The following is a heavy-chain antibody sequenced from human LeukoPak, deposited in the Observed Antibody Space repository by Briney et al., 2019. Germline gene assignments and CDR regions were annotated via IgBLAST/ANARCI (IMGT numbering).Heavy chain of an antibody. D-gene: IGHD6-19*01. CDR3: AKDSLNSSGWYGRAFDI. J-gene: IGHJ3*02. CDR1: GFTFSSYA. Sequence: GGSLRLSCAASGFTFSSYAMHWVRQAPGKGLEWVAVISYDGSNKYYADSVKGRFTISRDNSKNTLYLQMNSLRAEDTAVYYCAKDSLNSSGWYGRAFDIWGQGTMVTVSS. CDR2: ISYDGSNK. V-gene: IGHV3-30-3*01.